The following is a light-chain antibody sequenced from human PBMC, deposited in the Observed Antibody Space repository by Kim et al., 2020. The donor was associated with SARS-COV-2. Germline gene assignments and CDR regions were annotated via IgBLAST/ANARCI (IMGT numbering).Light chain of an antibody. J-gene: IGLJ2*01. CDR2: AKD. V-gene: IGLV3-19*01. CDR3: NSRDISGNHWV. CDR1: SLRNYY. Sequence: ALGQTVTITCQGDSLRNYYATWYQQKPRQAPSLVIFAKDKRPSGIPDRFSGSNSGNTASLTISGAQAEDEADYYCNSRDISGNHWVFGGGTRLTVL.